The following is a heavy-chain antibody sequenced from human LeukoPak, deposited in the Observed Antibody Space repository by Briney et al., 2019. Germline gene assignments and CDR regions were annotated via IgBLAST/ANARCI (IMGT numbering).Heavy chain of an antibody. V-gene: IGHV3-20*04. D-gene: IGHD3-22*01. CDR3: ARNGRPIVVEWYFDL. CDR2: INWNGDTR. Sequence: PGGSLRLSCVASGFTFDDYGMSWVRQAPGKGLEWVSGINWNGDTRGYAASVRGRFTISRDNAKNSLYLQMNSLRAEDTALYYCARNGRPIVVEWYFDLWGRGTLVTVSS. J-gene: IGHJ2*01. CDR1: GFTFDDYG.